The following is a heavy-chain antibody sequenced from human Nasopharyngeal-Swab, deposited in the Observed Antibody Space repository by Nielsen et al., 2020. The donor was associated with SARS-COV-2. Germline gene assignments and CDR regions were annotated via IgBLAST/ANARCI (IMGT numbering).Heavy chain of an antibody. D-gene: IGHD2-8*01. CDR1: GGSFSGYY. J-gene: IGHJ4*02. CDR3: ARMVYADY. Sequence: SETLSLTCAVYGGSFSGYYWSWIRQPPGKGLEWIGEINHSGSTNYNPSLKSRVIISVDTSKNQFSLKLSSVTAADTAVYYCARMVYADYWGQGILVTISS. CDR2: INHSGST. V-gene: IGHV4-34*01.